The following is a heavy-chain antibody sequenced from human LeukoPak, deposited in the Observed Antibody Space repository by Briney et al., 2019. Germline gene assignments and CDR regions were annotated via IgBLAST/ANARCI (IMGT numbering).Heavy chain of an antibody. CDR3: AKDVFYYGSSGYYDY. Sequence: PGGSLRLSCAASGFTFSSYAMSWVRQAPGKGREWVSAISGSGGSTYYADSVKGQFTISRDNSKNTLYLQMNSLRAEDTAVYYCAKDVFYYGSSGYYDYWGQGTLVTVSS. V-gene: IGHV3-23*01. CDR2: ISGSGGST. CDR1: GFTFSSYA. J-gene: IGHJ4*02. D-gene: IGHD3-22*01.